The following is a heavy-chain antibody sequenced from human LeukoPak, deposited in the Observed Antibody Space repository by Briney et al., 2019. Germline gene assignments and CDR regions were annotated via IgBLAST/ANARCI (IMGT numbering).Heavy chain of an antibody. V-gene: IGHV4-30-4*08. CDR1: GGSISSANHF. CDR3: AREVITPGDSDGFDL. J-gene: IGHJ3*01. CDR2: IHYDGRA. D-gene: IGHD2-2*01. Sequence: PSEILSLTCTVSGGSISSANHFWSWVRQSPGEGLEWIGYIHYDGRAHYNPSLKSRVSMSLDMSKNQFSLSLSSVTAADTAIYYCAREVITPGDSDGFDLWGQGTMVSVSS.